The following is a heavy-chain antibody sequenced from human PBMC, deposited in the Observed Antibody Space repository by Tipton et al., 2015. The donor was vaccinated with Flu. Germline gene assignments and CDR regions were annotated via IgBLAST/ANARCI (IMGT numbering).Heavy chain of an antibody. Sequence: SLRLSCAASGFAFSDHYVDWVRQAPGKGLEWVGRIRSRASGYTTEYAASVKDRFTILRDDSKNSVYLQMNSLKAEDTALYHCACLPRAPDYWGQGVLVTVSS. J-gene: IGHJ4*02. CDR3: ACLPRAPDY. CDR1: GFAFSDHY. D-gene: IGHD3-10*01. V-gene: IGHV3-72*01. CDR2: IRSRASGYTT.